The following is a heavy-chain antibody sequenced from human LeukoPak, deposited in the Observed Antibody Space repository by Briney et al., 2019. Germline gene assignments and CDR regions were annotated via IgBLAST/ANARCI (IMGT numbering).Heavy chain of an antibody. Sequence: SETLSLTCTVSGGPISSSSYYWGWIRQPPGKGLEWIGSIYYSGSTHYNPSLKSRVTISVDTSKNQFSLKLSSVTAADTAVYYCARHIYSSSFGVNWFDPWGQGTLVTVSS. CDR3: ARHIYSSSFGVNWFDP. J-gene: IGHJ5*02. D-gene: IGHD6-6*01. V-gene: IGHV4-39*01. CDR2: IYYSGST. CDR1: GGPISSSSYY.